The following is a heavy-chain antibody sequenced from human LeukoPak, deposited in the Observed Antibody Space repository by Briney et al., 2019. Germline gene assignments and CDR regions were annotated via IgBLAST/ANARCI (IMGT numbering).Heavy chain of an antibody. J-gene: IGHJ3*02. CDR2: VGTDGSST. D-gene: IGHD4-23*01. CDR3: ARDKYGGNSNAFDI. Sequence: PGGSLTLSCAASGFTFSNYWMDWVRQVPGRGPVGVSRVGTDGSSTAYADYVKGRFTISRDNAKNTLYLQMNSLRVEDTAVYYCARDKYGGNSNAFDIWGQGTLVTVSS. CDR1: GFTFSNYW. V-gene: IGHV3-74*01.